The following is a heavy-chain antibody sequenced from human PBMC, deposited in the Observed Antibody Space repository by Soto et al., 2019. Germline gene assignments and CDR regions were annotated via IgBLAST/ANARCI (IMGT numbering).Heavy chain of an antibody. Sequence: EAQLVESGGALVQPGGSLTLSCAATGFTFSSYTINWVRQAPGKGLEWVSYISGSGRTTYYADSVKGRFTIARDNAKNSVFPQLSSLRDEDAAVYYFARVRGYAYGGAFDIWGQGTMVTVSS. D-gene: IGHD5-18*01. J-gene: IGHJ3*02. CDR1: GFTFSSYT. CDR2: ISGSGRTT. V-gene: IGHV3-48*02. CDR3: ARVRGYAYGGAFDI.